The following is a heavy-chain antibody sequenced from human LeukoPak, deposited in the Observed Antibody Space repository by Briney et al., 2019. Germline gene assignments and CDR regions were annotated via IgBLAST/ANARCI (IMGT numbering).Heavy chain of an antibody. J-gene: IGHJ4*02. CDR2: ISSSGSTI. D-gene: IGHD6-13*01. V-gene: IGHV3-48*03. CDR1: GFTFSSYE. Sequence: GGSLRLSCAASGFTFSSYEMNWVRQAPGKGLEGVSYISSSGSTIYYADSVKGRFTISRDNAKNSLYLQMNSLRAEDTAVYYCAREGPSSSSCFDYWGQGTLVTVSS. CDR3: AREGPSSSSCFDY.